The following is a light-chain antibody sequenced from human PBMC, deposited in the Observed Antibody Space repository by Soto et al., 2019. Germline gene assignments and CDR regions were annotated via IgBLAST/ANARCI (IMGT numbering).Light chain of an antibody. CDR1: QSVTSY. CDR3: QQRYNWPIT. Sequence: EIVLTQSPATLSLSPGERATLSCRASQSVTSYLAWYQQKPGQAPRLLIYDASNRATGIPARFSGSGSGTDFTLTINSLEPEDFAVYYCQQRYNWPITFGQGTRLEIK. V-gene: IGKV3-11*01. CDR2: DAS. J-gene: IGKJ5*01.